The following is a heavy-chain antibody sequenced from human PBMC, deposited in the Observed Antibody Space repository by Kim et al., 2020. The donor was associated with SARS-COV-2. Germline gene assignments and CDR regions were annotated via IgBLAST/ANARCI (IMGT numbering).Heavy chain of an antibody. Sequence: SVKVSCKASGGTFSSYAISWVRQAPGQGLEWMGGIIPIFGTANYAQKFQGRVTITADESTSTAYMELSSLRSEDTAVYYCATAPEGSGYSYGVDYWGQGTLVTVSS. CDR1: GGTFSSYA. D-gene: IGHD5-18*01. CDR2: IIPIFGTA. V-gene: IGHV1-69*13. CDR3: ATAPEGSGYSYGVDY. J-gene: IGHJ4*02.